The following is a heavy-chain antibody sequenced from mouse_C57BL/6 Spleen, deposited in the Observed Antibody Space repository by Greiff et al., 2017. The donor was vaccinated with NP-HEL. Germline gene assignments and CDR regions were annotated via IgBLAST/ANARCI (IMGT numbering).Heavy chain of an antibody. V-gene: IGHV1-52*01. J-gene: IGHJ4*01. D-gene: IGHD2-3*01. Sequence: QVQLQQSGAELVRPGSSVKLSCKASGYTFTSYWMHWVKQRPIQGLEWIGNIDPSDSETHYNQKFKDKATLTVDKSSSTAYMQLSSLTSEDSAVYYCARSLKGYDDAMDYWGQGTSVTVSS. CDR1: GYTFTSYW. CDR2: IDPSDSET. CDR3: ARSLKGYDDAMDY.